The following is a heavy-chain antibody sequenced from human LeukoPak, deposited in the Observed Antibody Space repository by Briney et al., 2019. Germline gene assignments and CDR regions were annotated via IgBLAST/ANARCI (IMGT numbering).Heavy chain of an antibody. CDR2: INQDGSKT. CDR3: ARDKGDYDTSGSLFVF. Sequence: GGSLRLSCAASGFTFSRYWVSWVRQTPRKGLEWVANINQDGSKTYYVDSVKDRFTISRDNAKNSLYLQMNSLRAEDTAVYYCARDKGDYDTSGSLFVFGGQGTLVTVSS. CDR1: GFTFSRYW. J-gene: IGHJ4*02. V-gene: IGHV3-7*03. D-gene: IGHD3-22*01.